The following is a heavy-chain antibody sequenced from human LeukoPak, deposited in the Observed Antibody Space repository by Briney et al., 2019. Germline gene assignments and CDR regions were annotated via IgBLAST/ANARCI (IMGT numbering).Heavy chain of an antibody. CDR3: ARDPDSSAFDY. CDR2: IRYDDTVK. J-gene: IGHJ4*02. Sequence: GGSLRLSCTAAGFNFGTYWMSWVRQSPEKGLEFVANIRYDDTVKNYVDSVKGRFTISRDNPSNSVYLQMDSLRPEDTALYYCARDPDSSAFDYWGQGAQVTVSS. D-gene: IGHD2-15*01. CDR1: GFNFGTYW. V-gene: IGHV3-7*01.